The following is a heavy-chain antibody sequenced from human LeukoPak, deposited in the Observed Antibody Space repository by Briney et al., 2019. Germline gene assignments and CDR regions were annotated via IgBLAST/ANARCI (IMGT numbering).Heavy chain of an antibody. CDR1: GFTFSSYG. J-gene: IGHJ3*02. V-gene: IGHV3-33*06. D-gene: IGHD2-15*01. CDR2: IWYDGSNK. CDR3: AKDRSGGGYDAFDI. Sequence: GGSLRLSCAASGFTFSSYGMHWVRQAPGKGLEWVAVIWYDGSNKYYADSVKGRFTISRDNSKNTLYLQMNSLRAEDTAVYYCAKDRSGGGYDAFDIWGQGTMVTVSS.